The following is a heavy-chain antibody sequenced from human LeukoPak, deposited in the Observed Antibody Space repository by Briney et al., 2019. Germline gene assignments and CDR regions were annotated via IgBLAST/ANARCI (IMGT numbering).Heavy chain of an antibody. CDR1: GYTFTSYD. CDR3: ARAARITMVRGVIYYFDY. CDR2: MNPNSGNT. V-gene: IGHV1-8*01. J-gene: IGHJ4*02. D-gene: IGHD3-10*01. Sequence: ASVKVSCKASGYTFTSYDINWVRQATGQGLEWMGWMNPNSGNTGFTQMFQGRVTLTRNTSISTAYMELSSLRSEDTAVYYCARAARITMVRGVIYYFDYWGQGTLVTVSS.